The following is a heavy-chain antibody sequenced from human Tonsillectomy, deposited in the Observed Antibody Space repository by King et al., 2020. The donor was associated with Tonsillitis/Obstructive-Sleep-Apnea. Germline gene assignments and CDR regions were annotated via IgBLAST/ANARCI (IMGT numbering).Heavy chain of an antibody. V-gene: IGHV4-34*01. CDR2: INHIGST. J-gene: IGHJ4*02. CDR3: ATCGCDCYSFDY. D-gene: IGHD2-21*01. CDR1: GGSFSGYY. Sequence: VQLQQWGAGLLKPSETLSLTCAVYGGSFSGYYWSWIRQPPGKGLEWIGEINHIGSTNYNPSLKSRVTISVDTSKNQLSLKLTSVTGADTAVYYCATCGCDCYSFDYWGQGNLVTVSS.